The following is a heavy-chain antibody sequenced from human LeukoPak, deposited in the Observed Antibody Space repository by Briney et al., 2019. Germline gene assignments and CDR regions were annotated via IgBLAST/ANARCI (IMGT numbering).Heavy chain of an antibody. CDR1: GFTFSSYA. D-gene: IGHD2-2*01. CDR3: VRDRGGSSDAFDI. Sequence: GGSLRLSCSASGFTFSSYAMHWVRQAPGKGLEYVSAISSNGGSTYYADSVKGRFTISRDNSKNTLYLQMSSLRAEDTAVYYCVRDRGGSSDAFDIWGQGTMVTVSS. CDR2: ISSNGGST. J-gene: IGHJ3*02. V-gene: IGHV3-64D*09.